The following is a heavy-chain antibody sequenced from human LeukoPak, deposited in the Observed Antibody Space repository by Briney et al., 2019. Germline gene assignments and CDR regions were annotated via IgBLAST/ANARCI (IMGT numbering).Heavy chain of an antibody. V-gene: IGHV4-39*02. CDR2: INYSGST. CDR3: ARDPTAAGKGAWFDP. CDR1: GGSVSSTTYF. J-gene: IGHJ5*02. Sequence: SETLSLTCTVSGGSVSSTTYFWSWMRQPPGKGLEWIASINYSGSTYYNPSLKSRVTISVDTSDNQFSLKLSSVTAADTAVYYCARDPTAAGKGAWFDPWGQGTLVTISS. D-gene: IGHD6-13*01.